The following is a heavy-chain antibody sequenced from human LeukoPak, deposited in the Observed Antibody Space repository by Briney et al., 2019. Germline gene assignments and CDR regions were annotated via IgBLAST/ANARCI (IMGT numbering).Heavy chain of an antibody. CDR1: GFTFSSYS. D-gene: IGHD4-17*01. CDR2: ISISSSTI. J-gene: IGHJ5*02. CDR3: ASGYGDA. Sequence: GGSLRLSCAASGFTFSSYSMNWVRQAPGKGLEWVSYISISSSTIYYADSVKGRFTVSRDNAKNSLYLQMNSLRAEDTAVYHCASGYGDAWGQGTLVTVSS. V-gene: IGHV3-48*01.